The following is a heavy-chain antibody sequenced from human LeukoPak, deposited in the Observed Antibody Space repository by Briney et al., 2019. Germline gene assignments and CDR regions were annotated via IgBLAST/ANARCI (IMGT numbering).Heavy chain of an antibody. CDR2: ISAYNGNT. Sequence: ASVKVSCKASGGTFSSYAISWVRQAPGQGLEWMGWISAYNGNTNYAQKLQGRVTMTTDTSTSTAYMELRSLRSDDTAVYYCARDPGYYDSSGYYLYYFDYWGQGTLVTVSS. CDR1: GGTFSSYA. V-gene: IGHV1-18*01. D-gene: IGHD3-22*01. J-gene: IGHJ4*02. CDR3: ARDPGYYDSSGYYLYYFDY.